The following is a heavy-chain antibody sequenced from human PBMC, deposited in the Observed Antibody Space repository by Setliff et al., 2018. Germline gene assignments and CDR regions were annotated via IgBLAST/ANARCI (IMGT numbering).Heavy chain of an antibody. Sequence: LRLSCTASGFTFSSFWMTWVRQAPGKGLEWVANINPRGSEEYYLDSVKGRFTISRDNAKTSLYLLMNSLRADDTAVYFCASATGYWGQGILVTVSS. CDR3: ASATGY. J-gene: IGHJ4*02. V-gene: IGHV3-7*01. CDR1: GFTFSSFW. CDR2: INPRGSEE.